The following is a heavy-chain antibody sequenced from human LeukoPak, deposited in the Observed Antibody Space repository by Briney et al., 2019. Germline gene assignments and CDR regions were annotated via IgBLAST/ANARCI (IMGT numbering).Heavy chain of an antibody. J-gene: IGHJ4*02. CDR2: IIPIFGTA. Sequence: ASVKVSCKASGYTFTSYGISWVRQAPGQGLEWMGGIIPIFGTANYAQKFQGRVTITADESTSTAYMELSSLRSEDTAVYYCAREEEYYYGSGSSPYWGQGTLVTVSS. CDR3: AREEEYYYGSGSSPY. CDR1: GYTFTSYG. V-gene: IGHV1-69*13. D-gene: IGHD3-10*01.